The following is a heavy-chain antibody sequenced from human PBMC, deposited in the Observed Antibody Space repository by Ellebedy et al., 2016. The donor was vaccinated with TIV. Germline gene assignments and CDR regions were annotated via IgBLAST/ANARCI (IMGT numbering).Heavy chain of an antibody. V-gene: IGHV4-34*01. J-gene: IGHJ6*02. CDR1: GGSFSGYY. CDR2: INHSGST. D-gene: IGHD6-13*01. CDR3: ARVKQQLDGDNYYYYGMDV. Sequence: SETLSLXXAVSGGSFSGYYWSWNRQPPGKGLEWIGEINHSGSTNYNPSLKSRVTISVDTSKNQFSLKLSSVTAADTAVYYCARVKQQLDGDNYYYYGMDVWGQGTTVTVSS.